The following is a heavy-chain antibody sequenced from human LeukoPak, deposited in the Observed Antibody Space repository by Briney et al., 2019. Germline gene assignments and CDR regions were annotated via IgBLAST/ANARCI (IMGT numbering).Heavy chain of an antibody. CDR1: GFTFSSYS. D-gene: IGHD1-1*01. CDR2: ISTSSSYI. CDR3: ARVKTGNWLSRGYYYMDV. J-gene: IGHJ6*03. V-gene: IGHV3-21*01. Sequence: NPGGSLRLSCAASGFTFSSYSMNWVRQAPGKGLEWVSSISTSSSYIHYADSVKGRFTISRDNAKNSLYLQMNSLRAEDTAVYYCARVKTGNWLSRGYYYMDVWGKGTTVTVSS.